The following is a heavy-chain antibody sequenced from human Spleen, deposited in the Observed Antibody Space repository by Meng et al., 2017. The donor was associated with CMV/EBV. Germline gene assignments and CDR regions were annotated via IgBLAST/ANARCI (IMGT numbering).Heavy chain of an antibody. J-gene: IGHJ4*02. CDR3: ARDRGPIIPGIRLDY. V-gene: IGHV1-18*01. CDR2: IGANNGNT. D-gene: IGHD3-16*01. CDR1: GYTFTNYG. Sequence: ASVKVSCKASGYTFTNYGISWVRQAPGQGPEWMGWIGANNGNTHYARKFRDSFTLTTDTSTSTAYMELRSLRSDDTAFYYCARDRGPIIPGIRLDYWGQGTLVTVSS.